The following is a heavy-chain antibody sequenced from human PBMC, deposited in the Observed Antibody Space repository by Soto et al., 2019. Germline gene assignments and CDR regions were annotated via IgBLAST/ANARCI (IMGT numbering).Heavy chain of an antibody. J-gene: IGHJ4*02. Sequence: GGSLRLSCAASGFTFSSYAMHWVRQAQGKGLEYVSAISSNGGSTYYANSVKGRFTISRDNSKNTLYLQMGSLRAEDMAVYYCAREPYYGSGSYSLDYWGQGPLVTVSS. CDR2: ISSNGGST. V-gene: IGHV3-64*01. D-gene: IGHD3-10*01. CDR1: GFTFSSYA. CDR3: AREPYYGSGSYSLDY.